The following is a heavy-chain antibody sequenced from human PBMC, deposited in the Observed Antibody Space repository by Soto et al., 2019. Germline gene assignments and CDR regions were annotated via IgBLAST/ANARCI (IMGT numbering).Heavy chain of an antibody. CDR1: GYTFTSYG. V-gene: IGHV1-18*01. CDR3: ARDRDYGSGSPYYCYGMDV. D-gene: IGHD3-10*01. CDR2: ISAYNGNT. Sequence: ASVKVSCKASGYTFTSYGISWVRQAPGQGLEWMGWISAYNGNTNYAQKLQGRVTMTTDTSTSTAYMELRSLRSDDTAVYYCARDRDYGSGSPYYCYGMDVWGQGTTVTVSS. J-gene: IGHJ6*02.